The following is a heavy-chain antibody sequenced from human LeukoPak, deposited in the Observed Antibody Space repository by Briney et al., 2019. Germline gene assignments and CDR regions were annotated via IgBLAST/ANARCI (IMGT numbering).Heavy chain of an antibody. CDR3: ARYCSSTSCYPD. D-gene: IGHD2-2*01. CDR2: MNPNSGNT. CDR1: GYTFTSYD. J-gene: IGHJ4*02. Sequence: ASVKVSCKSAGYTFTSYDINWVRQATGQGLEWMGWMNPNSGNTSYAHKFQGRGSITRNKSISTDYMELSSLRSEDTAVYYCARYCSSTSCYPDWGQGTLVTVSS. V-gene: IGHV1-8*01.